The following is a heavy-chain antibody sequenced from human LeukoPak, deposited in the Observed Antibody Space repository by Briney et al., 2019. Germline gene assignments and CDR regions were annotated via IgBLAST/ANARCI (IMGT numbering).Heavy chain of an antibody. D-gene: IGHD1-26*01. CDR2: IIPIFGTA. CDR3: AGFGTGIVGAAGPFDY. Sequence: SVKVSCKASGGTFSSYAISWVRQAPGQGLEWIGGIIPIFGTANYAQKFQGRVTITADESTSTAYMELSSLRSEDTAVYYCAGFGTGIVGAAGPFDYWGQGTLVTVSS. J-gene: IGHJ4*02. CDR1: GGTFSSYA. V-gene: IGHV1-69*01.